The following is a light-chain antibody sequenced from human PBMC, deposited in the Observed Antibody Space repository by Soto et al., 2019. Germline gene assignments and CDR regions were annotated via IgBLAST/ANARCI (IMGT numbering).Light chain of an antibody. CDR1: QTVSSNY. V-gene: IGKV3-20*01. Sequence: EIVLTQSPGTLSLSPGERATLSCRASQTVSSNYLAWFQQKPGQTPRLLIYGASSRATGIADRFSGSGSGTDFTLTISRLEPEDFAVYYCQQYGSSPTFGQGTKVDIK. CDR3: QQYGSSPT. CDR2: GAS. J-gene: IGKJ1*01.